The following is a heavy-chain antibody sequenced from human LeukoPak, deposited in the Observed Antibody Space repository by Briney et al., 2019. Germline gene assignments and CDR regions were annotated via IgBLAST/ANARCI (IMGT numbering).Heavy chain of an antibody. V-gene: IGHV4-59*12. J-gene: IGHJ4*02. CDR3: AREDVVVPAAMDY. Sequence: SSETLSLTCTVSGGSISTYFWSWIRQPPGKGLEWIGYIYYSGSTNYNPSLKSRVTISVDTSKNQFSLKLSSVTAADTAVYYCAREDVVVPAAMDYWGQGTLVTVSS. CDR2: IYYSGST. D-gene: IGHD2-2*01. CDR1: GGSISTYF.